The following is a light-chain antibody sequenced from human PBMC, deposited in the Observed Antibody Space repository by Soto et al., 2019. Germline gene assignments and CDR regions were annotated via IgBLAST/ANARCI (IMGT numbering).Light chain of an antibody. CDR2: RNK. CDR1: SSNIGSNY. Sequence: QSVLTQPPSASGTPGQRVTISCSGSSSNIGSNYVYWYQQLPGTAPKLLNYRNKQRPSGVPDRFSGSKSGTSASLGISGLRSEDEADFYCAAWDGSLSGPYVFGTGTKVTVL. CDR3: AAWDGSLSGPYV. J-gene: IGLJ1*01. V-gene: IGLV1-47*01.